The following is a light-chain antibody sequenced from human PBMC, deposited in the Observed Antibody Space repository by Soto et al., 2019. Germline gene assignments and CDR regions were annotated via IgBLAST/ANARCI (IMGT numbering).Light chain of an antibody. J-gene: IGLJ1*01. CDR3: AAWDDSLSVVYV. V-gene: IGLV1-47*01. CDR2: RNN. CDR1: SSNIGSNY. Sequence: QSALTQPPSASGTPGQRVTISCSGSSSNIGSNYVYWYQQLPGTVPKLLIYRNNQRPSGVPDRFSGSKSGTSASLAISGLRSEDEADYYCAAWDDSLSVVYVFGTGTKVTVL.